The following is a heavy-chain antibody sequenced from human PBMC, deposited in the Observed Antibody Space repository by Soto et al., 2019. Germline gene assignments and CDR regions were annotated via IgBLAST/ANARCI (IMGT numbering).Heavy chain of an antibody. CDR3: ARDEGYCSGGSCYRGVDYYYGMDV. Sequence: QVQLVQSGAEVKKPGSSVKVSCKASGGTFSSYAISWVRQAPGQGLEWMGGIIPIFGTANYAQKFQGSVTITADESTSTAYMELSSLRSEDTAVDYCARDEGYCSGGSCYRGVDYYYGMDVWGQGTTVTVSS. CDR2: IIPIFGTA. V-gene: IGHV1-69*01. CDR1: GGTFSSYA. J-gene: IGHJ6*02. D-gene: IGHD2-15*01.